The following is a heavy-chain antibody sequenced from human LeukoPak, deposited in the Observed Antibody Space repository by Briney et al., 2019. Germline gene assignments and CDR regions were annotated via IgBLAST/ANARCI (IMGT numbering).Heavy chain of an antibody. D-gene: IGHD5-18*01. CDR2: INPSGGST. V-gene: IGHV1-46*01. J-gene: IGHJ4*02. CDR1: GYTFTSYY. CDR3: AREPDTAMVPYYFDY. Sequence: ASVKVSCKASGYTFTSYYMHWVRQAPGQGLEWMGIINPSGGSTSYAQKFQGRVTMTRDMSTSTVYMELSSLRSEDTAVYYCAREPDTAMVPYYFDYWGQGTLVTVSS.